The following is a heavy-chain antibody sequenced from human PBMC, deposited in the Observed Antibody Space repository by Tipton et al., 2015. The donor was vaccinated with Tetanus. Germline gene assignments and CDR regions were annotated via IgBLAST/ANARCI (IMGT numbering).Heavy chain of an antibody. CDR2: IYPGDSDT. CDR3: ARTPRRGIVVVEFDY. V-gene: IGHV5-51*01. J-gene: IGHJ4*02. Sequence: QLVQSGAEVKKPGESLKISCKGSGYSFTSYWIGWVRQMPGQGLEWMGIIYPGDSDTRCSPSFQGQVTISAGKSISTAYLQWSSLKAWDTAMYYGARTPRRGIVVVEFDYWGQGTLVTVSS. D-gene: IGHD3-22*01. CDR1: GYSFTSYW.